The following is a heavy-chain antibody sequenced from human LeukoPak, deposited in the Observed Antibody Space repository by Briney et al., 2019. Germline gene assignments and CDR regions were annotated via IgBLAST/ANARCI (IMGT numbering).Heavy chain of an antibody. CDR3: ARAPQVSC. CDR1: GFTVSSNY. V-gene: IGHV3-53*01. D-gene: IGHD1-14*01. Sequence: TGGSLRLSCAASGFTVSSNYMTCVRQAPGKGLEWVSVIYSDGSTYYADSVKGRFTISRDSSKNTLYLQMNSLRAQDTAVYYCARAPQVSCWGQGALVTVSS. CDR2: IYSDGST. J-gene: IGHJ4*02.